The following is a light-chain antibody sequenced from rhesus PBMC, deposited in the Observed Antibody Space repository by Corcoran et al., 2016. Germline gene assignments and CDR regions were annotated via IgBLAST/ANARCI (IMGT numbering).Light chain of an antibody. CDR2: AAS. CDR3: QQYDDLPPT. V-gene: IGKV1-19*01. Sequence: DIQMTQSPSSLSASVGDKVTITCHASQGISSGLAWYQQKPGKAPKPLIYAASSLQSGVPSRFRGSGSGTAYNLNLRSLQPENFATYCYQQYDDLPPTFGRGAKVEIK. J-gene: IGKJ1*01. CDR1: QGISSG.